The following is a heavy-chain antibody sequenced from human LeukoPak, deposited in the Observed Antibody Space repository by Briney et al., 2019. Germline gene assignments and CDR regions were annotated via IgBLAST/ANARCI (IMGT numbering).Heavy chain of an antibody. Sequence: GSSVKVSCKASGGTFSSYAISWVRQAPGQGLEWMGGIIPIFGTANYAQKFQGRVTITADESTSTAYMELSSLRSEDTAVYYCARDVISSGYHYFRYFDYWGQGTLVTVSS. D-gene: IGHD3-22*01. CDR3: ARDVISSGYHYFRYFDY. J-gene: IGHJ4*02. V-gene: IGHV1-69*01. CDR1: GGTFSSYA. CDR2: IIPIFGTA.